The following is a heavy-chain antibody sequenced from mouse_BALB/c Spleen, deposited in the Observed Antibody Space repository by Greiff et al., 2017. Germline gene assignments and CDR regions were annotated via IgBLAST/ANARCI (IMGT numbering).Heavy chain of an antibody. CDR2: INPSTGYT. CDR1: GYTFTSYW. Sequence: VKLVESGAELAKPGASVKMSCKASGYTFTSYWMHWVKQRPGQGLEWIGYINPSTGYTEYNQKFKDKATLTADKSSSTAYMQLSSLTSEDSAVYYCATRGAGRPYYMDYWGQGTTLTVSS. J-gene: IGHJ2*01. V-gene: IGHV1-7*01. CDR3: ATRGAGRPYYMDY.